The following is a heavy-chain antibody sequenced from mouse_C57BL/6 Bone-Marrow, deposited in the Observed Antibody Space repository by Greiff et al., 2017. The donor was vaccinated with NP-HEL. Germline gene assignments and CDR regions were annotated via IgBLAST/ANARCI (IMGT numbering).Heavy chain of an antibody. J-gene: IGHJ2*01. V-gene: IGHV1-15*01. D-gene: IGHD1-1*01. CDR2: IDPETGGT. CDR1: GYTFTDYE. CDR3: TSYGSSPDY. Sequence: VQLQQSGAELVRPGASVTLSCKASGYTFTDYEMHWVKQTPVHGLEWIGAIDPETGGTAYNQKFKGKAILTADKSSSTAYMELRSLTSEDSAVYYCTSYGSSPDYWGQGTTLTVSS.